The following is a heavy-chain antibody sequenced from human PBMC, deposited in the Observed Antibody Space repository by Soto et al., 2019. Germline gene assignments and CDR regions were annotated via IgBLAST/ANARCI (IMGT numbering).Heavy chain of an antibody. CDR3: AREGNYYDSSGYYRLFDY. Sequence: GGSLRLSCTASGFTFSDSYMSWIRQAPGKGLEWVSYISNSGSTIYYADSVRGRFTISRDSAKNSLYLQMDSLRDEDTAVYYCAREGNYYDSSGYYRLFDYWGQGTLVTVSS. CDR2: ISNSGSTI. J-gene: IGHJ4*02. V-gene: IGHV3-11*04. CDR1: GFTFSDSY. D-gene: IGHD3-22*01.